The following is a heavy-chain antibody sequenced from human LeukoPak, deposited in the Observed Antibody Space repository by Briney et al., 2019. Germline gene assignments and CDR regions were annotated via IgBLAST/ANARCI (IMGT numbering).Heavy chain of an antibody. Sequence: SETLSLTCAVYGGSFSSYYWSWMRQPPGKGLEWIGEINHSGSTNYNPSLKSRVTISVDTSKNQFSLKLSSVTAADTAVYYCAYGSAYQQHWGQGTLVTVSS. CDR1: GGSFSSYY. CDR2: INHSGST. D-gene: IGHD3-22*01. J-gene: IGHJ1*01. V-gene: IGHV4-34*01. CDR3: AYGSAYQQH.